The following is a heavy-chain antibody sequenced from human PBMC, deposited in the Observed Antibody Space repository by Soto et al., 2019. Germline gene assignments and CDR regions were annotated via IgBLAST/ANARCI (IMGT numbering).Heavy chain of an antibody. CDR2: INHSGST. V-gene: IGHV4-34*01. D-gene: IGHD6-6*01. Sequence: SETLSLTCAVYGGSFSGYYWSWIRQSPGKGLEWIGEINHSGSTNYNPSLKSRVTISVDTSKNQFPLKLSSVTAADTAVYYCARYSSSSNWFDPWGQGTLVTVSS. CDR3: ARYSSSSNWFDP. CDR1: GGSFSGYY. J-gene: IGHJ5*02.